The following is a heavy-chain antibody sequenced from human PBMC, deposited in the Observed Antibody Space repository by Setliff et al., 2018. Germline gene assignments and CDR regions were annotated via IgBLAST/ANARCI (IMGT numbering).Heavy chain of an antibody. CDR1: GGSISTDI. CDR2: IYTSGST. D-gene: IGHD3-22*01. CDR3: ARYRNYFDSSGQTQYYFDY. Sequence: SETLSLTCTVSGGSISTDIWSWIRQPPGKGLEWIGNIYTSGSTNYNPSLRSRVTISVDMSKNQFSLNLNSVTAADTAVYYCARYRNYFDSSGQTQYYFDYWGQGTLVTVSS. J-gene: IGHJ4*02. V-gene: IGHV4-4*08.